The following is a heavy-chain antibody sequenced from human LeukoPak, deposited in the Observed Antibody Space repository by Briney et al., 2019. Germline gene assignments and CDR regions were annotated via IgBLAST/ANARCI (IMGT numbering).Heavy chain of an antibody. V-gene: IGHV1-2*02. CDR3: ARRIAVAGSPVYYFDY. CDR2: INPKSGVT. Sequence: GASVKVSCTASAYTLSGYYMHWVRQAPGQGLEWMGWINPKSGVTNYAQKFQGRVTMTWDTSINTTFMELSRLRSDDTAVYYCARRIAVAGSPVYYFDYWGQGTMVTVSS. J-gene: IGHJ4*02. D-gene: IGHD6-19*01. CDR1: AYTLSGYY.